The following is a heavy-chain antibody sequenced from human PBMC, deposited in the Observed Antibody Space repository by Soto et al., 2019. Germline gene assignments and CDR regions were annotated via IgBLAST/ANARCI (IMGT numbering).Heavy chain of an antibody. CDR1: GGSISSSSYY. J-gene: IGHJ4*02. D-gene: IGHD3-10*01. Sequence: SETLSLTCTVSGGSISSSSYYWGWIRQPPGKGLEWIGSIYYSGSTYYNPSLKSRVTISVDTPKNQFSLKLSSVTAADTAVYYCARHERIYGSGSYFDYWGQGTLVTVSS. CDR3: ARHERIYGSGSYFDY. V-gene: IGHV4-39*01. CDR2: IYYSGST.